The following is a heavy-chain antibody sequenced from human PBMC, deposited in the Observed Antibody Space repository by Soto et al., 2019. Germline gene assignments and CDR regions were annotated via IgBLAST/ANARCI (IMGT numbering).Heavy chain of an antibody. CDR3: ARESEDLTSNFDY. V-gene: IGHV1-69*13. CDR1: GGTFSSYA. CDR2: IIPIFGTA. J-gene: IGHJ4*02. Sequence: SVKVSCKASGGTFSSYAISWVRQAPGQGLEWMGGIIPIFGTANYAQKFQGRVTITADESTSSAYMELSSLRSEDTAVYYRARESEDLTSNFDYWGQGTLVTVSS.